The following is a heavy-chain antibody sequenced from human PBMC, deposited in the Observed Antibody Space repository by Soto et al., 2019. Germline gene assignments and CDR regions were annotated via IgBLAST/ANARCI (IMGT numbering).Heavy chain of an antibody. CDR1: GYTFTSYG. D-gene: IGHD1-26*01. CDR2: ISAYNGNT. J-gene: IGHJ3*02. Sequence: QVQLVQSGAEVQKPGASVKVSCKASGYTFTSYGISWVRQAPGQGLEWMGWISAYNGNTNYAQKLQGRVTMTTDTSTSTAYMELRSLRSDDTAVYYCARIASPEGASLDAFDIWGQGTMVTVSS. V-gene: IGHV1-18*01. CDR3: ARIASPEGASLDAFDI.